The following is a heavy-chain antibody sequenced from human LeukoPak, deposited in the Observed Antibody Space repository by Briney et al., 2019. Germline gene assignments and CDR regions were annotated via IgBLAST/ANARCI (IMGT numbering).Heavy chain of an antibody. CDR3: ARGYSLNY. V-gene: IGHV6-1*01. J-gene: IGHJ4*02. D-gene: IGHD1-26*01. CDR1: GDSVSSNRAA. CDR2: TYYRSKWYN. Sequence: PSQTLSLTCAISGDSVSSNRAAWNWIRQSPSRGLEWLGRTYYRSKWYNEYAASVQRRITINADTSKSQFSLQLNSVTPEDTAVYYCARGYSLNYWGQGTLVTVSS.